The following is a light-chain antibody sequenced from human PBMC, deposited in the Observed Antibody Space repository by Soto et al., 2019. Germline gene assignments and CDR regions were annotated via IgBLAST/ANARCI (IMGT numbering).Light chain of an antibody. Sequence: IQLTQSPSSLSASVGDRVTITCRASQGIGTFLAWYQQGPGKAPKLLIYAASTLQSGVPSRFSGRGSGTDFTLTISSLQPEDFATYYCQQLNPYPITFGQGTRLEIK. J-gene: IGKJ5*01. CDR2: AAS. CDR1: QGIGTF. V-gene: IGKV1-9*01. CDR3: QQLNPYPIT.